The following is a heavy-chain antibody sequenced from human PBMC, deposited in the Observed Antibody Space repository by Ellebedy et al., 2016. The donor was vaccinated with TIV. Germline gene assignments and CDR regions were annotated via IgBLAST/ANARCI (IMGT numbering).Heavy chain of an antibody. CDR3: ARGGGGMDYYYGMDV. J-gene: IGHJ6*02. CDR2: VVGSGGST. D-gene: IGHD3-10*01. V-gene: IGHV3-23*01. Sequence: GGSLRLSCVGSGFTFSNYAMSWVRQAPGKGLEWVSTVVGSGGSTYYADSVKGRFTISRDNSKNTLYLQMNSLRAEDTAVYYCARGGGGMDYYYGMDVWGQGTTVTVSS. CDR1: GFTFSNYA.